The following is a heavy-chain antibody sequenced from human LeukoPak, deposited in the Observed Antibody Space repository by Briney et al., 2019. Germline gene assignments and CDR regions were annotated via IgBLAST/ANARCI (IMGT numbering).Heavy chain of an antibody. D-gene: IGHD2-15*01. V-gene: IGHV4-61*08. CDR3: AACSGGSCYRNDAFDI. J-gene: IGHJ3*02. CDR1: GGSISSGGYY. Sequence: SETLSLTCTVSGGSISSGGYYWSWIRQHPGKGLEWIGYIYYSGSTNYNPSLKSRVTISVDTSKNQFSLKLSSVTAADTAVYYCAACSGGSCYRNDAFDIWGQGTMVTVSS. CDR2: IYYSGST.